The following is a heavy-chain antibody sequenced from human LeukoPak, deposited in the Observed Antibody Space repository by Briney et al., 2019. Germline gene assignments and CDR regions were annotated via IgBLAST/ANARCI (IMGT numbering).Heavy chain of an antibody. CDR1: GGSFSGYY. V-gene: IGHV4-34*01. J-gene: IGHJ4*02. Sequence: SETLSLTCAVYGGSFSGYYWSWIRQPPGKGLEWIGEINHSGSTNYNPSLKSRVTISVDTSKNQFSLKLSSVTAADTAVYYCARGRKALAVAKTYDWGQGTLVTVSS. CDR3: ARGRKALAVAKTYD. D-gene: IGHD6-19*01. CDR2: INHSGST.